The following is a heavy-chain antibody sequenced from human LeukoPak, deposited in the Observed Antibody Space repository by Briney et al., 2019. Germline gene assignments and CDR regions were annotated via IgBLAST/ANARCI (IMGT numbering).Heavy chain of an antibody. CDR2: INHSGST. CDR3: ARDRDNIVAFDY. J-gene: IGHJ4*02. D-gene: IGHD5-12*01. CDR1: GGSFSGYY. V-gene: IGHV4-34*01. Sequence: SETLSLTCAVYGGSFSGYYWSWIRQPPGKGLEWIGEINHSGSTNYNPSLKSRVTISVDTSKNQFSLKLSSVTAADTAVYYCARDRDNIVAFDYWGQGTLVTVSS.